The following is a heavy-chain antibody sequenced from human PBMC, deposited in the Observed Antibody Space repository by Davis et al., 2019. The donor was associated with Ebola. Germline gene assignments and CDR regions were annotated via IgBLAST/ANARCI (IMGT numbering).Heavy chain of an antibody. J-gene: IGHJ4*02. CDR3: TTDWGVGYGFDY. V-gene: IGHV3-15*01. CDR1: GFTFSTYW. CDR2: IKSKTDGGTT. Sequence: GESLKISCAASGFTFSTYWMSWVRQAPGKGLEWVGRIKSKTDGGTTDYAAPVKGRFTISRDDSKNTLYLQMNSLKTEDTAVYYCTTDWGVGYGFDYWGQGTLVTVSS. D-gene: IGHD5-18*01.